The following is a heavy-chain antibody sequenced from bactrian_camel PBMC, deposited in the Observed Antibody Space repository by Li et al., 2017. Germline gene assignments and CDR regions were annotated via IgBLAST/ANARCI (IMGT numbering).Heavy chain of an antibody. Sequence: QLVESGGGSVQAGGSLRLSCEASGYTYDPYCMAWFRGPPGPRRKGVASMDTAGIITYYADSVKGRFVISQNNAKTTTWLQMNNLKLDDTAMYYCAPDSSPQMGCYWTRGTQVTVS. D-gene: IGHD5*01. V-gene: IGHV3S1*01. CDR1: GYTYDPYC. CDR3: APDSSPQMGCY. J-gene: IGHJ4*01. CDR2: MDTAGIIT.